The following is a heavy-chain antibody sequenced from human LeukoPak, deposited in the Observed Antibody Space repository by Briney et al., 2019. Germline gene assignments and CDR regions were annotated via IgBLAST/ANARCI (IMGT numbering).Heavy chain of an antibody. CDR1: GYTFTAYY. CDR2: INPTGGST. D-gene: IGHD5-18*01. V-gene: IGHV1-46*01. J-gene: IGHJ4*02. CDR3: ARSGLGGYSCY. Sequence: GASVKVSCRASGYTFTAYYMHWVRQAPGQGLEWMGIINPTGGSTSYAQKFQGRVTMTRDTSTSTVYMELSSLRSEDTAVYYCARSGLGGYSCYWGQGTLVTVSS.